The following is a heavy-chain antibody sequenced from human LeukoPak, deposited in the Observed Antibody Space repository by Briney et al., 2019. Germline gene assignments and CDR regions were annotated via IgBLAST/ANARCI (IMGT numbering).Heavy chain of an antibody. J-gene: IGHJ4*02. V-gene: IGHV4-34*01. Sequence: SETLSLTCAVYGGSFSGDFWSWIRQSPGKGLEWIGEINHGGSTTYNPSLQSRVTMSVDTSTNQISLKMTSVTAADTAVYYCARDTRTYSSNARGFDYWGQGTLVTVSS. CDR1: GGSFSGDF. D-gene: IGHD6-19*01. CDR2: INHGGST. CDR3: ARDTRTYSSNARGFDY.